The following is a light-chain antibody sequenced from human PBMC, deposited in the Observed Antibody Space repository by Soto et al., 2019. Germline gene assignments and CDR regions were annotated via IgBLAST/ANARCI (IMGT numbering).Light chain of an antibody. V-gene: IGKV1-8*01. CDR2: AAS. CDR1: QGISSY. CDR3: QQYYSYPGT. J-gene: IGKJ1*01. Sequence: IQMTQSTSSLSASVGDRVTITCRASQGISSYLAWYQQKPGKAPKLLIYAASTLQSGVPSRFSGSGSGTDLTLTFSCLRSEDFATYYCQQYYSYPGTFGQGTKVDIK.